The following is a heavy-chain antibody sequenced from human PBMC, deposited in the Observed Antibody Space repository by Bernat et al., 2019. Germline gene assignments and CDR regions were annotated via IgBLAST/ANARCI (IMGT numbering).Heavy chain of an antibody. Sequence: QVQLQQWGAGLLKPSETLSLTCAVYGGSFSGYYWSWIRQPPGKGLEWIGEINHSGSTNYNPSLKSRVTISLDTSTNQFSLKLSSVTAADMAIYYCTRVSDYWGQGTLVTVSS. J-gene: IGHJ4*02. CDR2: INHSGST. CDR1: GGSFSGYY. V-gene: IGHV4-34*01. CDR3: TRVSDY.